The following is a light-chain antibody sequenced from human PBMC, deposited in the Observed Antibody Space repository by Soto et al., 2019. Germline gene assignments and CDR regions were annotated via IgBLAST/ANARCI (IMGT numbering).Light chain of an antibody. J-gene: IGLJ2*01. CDR3: NSYTTSSTLV. Sequence: QSALTQPASVSGSPGQSIAISCTGTSSDVGGYNYVSWYQQHPGTAPKLMIYDVSDRPSGVSNRFSGSKSGNTASLTTSGLQAEDEADYYCNSYTTSSTLVFGGGTKLTVL. V-gene: IGLV2-14*01. CDR2: DVS. CDR1: SSDVGGYNY.